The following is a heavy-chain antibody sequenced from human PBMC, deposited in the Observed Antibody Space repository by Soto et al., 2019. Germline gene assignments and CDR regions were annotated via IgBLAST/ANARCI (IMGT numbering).Heavy chain of an antibody. D-gene: IGHD6-19*01. Sequence: QVQLVESGGSVVQPGRSLRLSCVASGFTFSIYGMHWVRQAPGKGLEWLAVISYDGNKKYYADSVKGRLTISRDNSKNTLYLQMSSLRTEDTAVYYCAKDRGLAVARDYWGQGTLVTVSS. CDR2: ISYDGNKK. V-gene: IGHV3-30*18. CDR3: AKDRGLAVARDY. J-gene: IGHJ4*02. CDR1: GFTFSIYG.